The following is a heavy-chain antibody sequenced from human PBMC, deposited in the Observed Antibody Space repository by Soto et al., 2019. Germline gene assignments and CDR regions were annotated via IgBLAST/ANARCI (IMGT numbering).Heavy chain of an antibody. CDR2: MNPSGGST. J-gene: IGHJ6*02. CDR1: GHTLTPYY. D-gene: IGHD5-12*01. CDR3: EGRGVYAQAAMDV. Sequence: ASVKVSCKASGHTLTPYYIHWVRQAPGQGPEWMGIMNPSGGSTTYAQKFQGRVTMTRDTSTSTVYMELSSLRSEDTAVYYCEGRGVYAQAAMDVWGQGTTVTVSS. V-gene: IGHV1-46*01.